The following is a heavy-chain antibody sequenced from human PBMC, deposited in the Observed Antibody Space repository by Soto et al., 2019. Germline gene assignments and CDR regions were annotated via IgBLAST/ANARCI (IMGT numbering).Heavy chain of an antibody. D-gene: IGHD1-7*01. CDR3: ARTRGAGTTYYYYAMDV. J-gene: IGHJ6*02. V-gene: IGHV3-15*01. Sequence: GGSLRLSCAASGFTFTYAWVTWVRQAPGKGLEWVGRIKSNSDGGTTDYAAPVRGRFTISRDASKNTVYLQLNDLRTEDTGVYYCARTRGAGTTYYYYAMDVWGQGTTVTVSS. CDR2: IKSNSDGGTT. CDR1: GFTFTYAW.